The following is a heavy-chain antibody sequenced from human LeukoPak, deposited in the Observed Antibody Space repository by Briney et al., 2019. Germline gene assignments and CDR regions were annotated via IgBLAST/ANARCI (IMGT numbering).Heavy chain of an antibody. J-gene: IGHJ5*02. D-gene: IGHD6-13*01. CDR2: IYYGGST. V-gene: IGHV4-38-2*02. CDR1: GYSISSGYY. Sequence: SETLSLTCSVSGYSISSGYYWGWIRQPPGKGLEWIGSIYYGGSTYYNPSLKSRVTISIDTSKNQFSLNLRSVTAADTAVYSCARGPSSWKFDPWGQGTLVTVPS. CDR3: ARGPSSWKFDP.